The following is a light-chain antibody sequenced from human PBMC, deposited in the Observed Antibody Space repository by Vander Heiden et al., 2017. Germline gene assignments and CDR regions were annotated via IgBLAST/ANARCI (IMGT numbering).Light chain of an antibody. CDR3: QQSYTIPLT. CDR1: QSIASF. J-gene: IGKJ2*01. V-gene: IGKV1-39*01. CDR2: DAS. Sequence: DIQMTQSPSSLSASVGARVTITCRASQSIASFLNWYQLKPGKAPNLLIYDASTLQSGVPSRFTAIGSGTDFTLTISSLQPEDFATYYCQQSYTIPLTFGQGTKLEIK.